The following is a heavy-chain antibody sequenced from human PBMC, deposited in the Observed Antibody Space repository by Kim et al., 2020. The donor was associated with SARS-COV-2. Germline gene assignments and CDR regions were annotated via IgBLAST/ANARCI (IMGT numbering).Heavy chain of an antibody. Sequence: GGSLRLSCAASGFTFSSYWMHWVRQAPGKGLVWVSRINSDGSSTSYADSVKGRFTISRDNAKNTLYLQMNSLRAEDTAVYYCARGRIAAAGTFVWGQGTLVTVSS. J-gene: IGHJ4*02. CDR3: ARGRIAAAGTFV. CDR2: INSDGSST. CDR1: GFTFSSYW. D-gene: IGHD6-13*01. V-gene: IGHV3-74*01.